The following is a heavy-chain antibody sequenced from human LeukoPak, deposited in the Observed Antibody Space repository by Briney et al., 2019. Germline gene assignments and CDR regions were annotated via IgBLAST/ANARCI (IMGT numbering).Heavy chain of an antibody. D-gene: IGHD6-13*01. CDR1: GYTFTDYC. J-gene: IGHJ4*02. CDR3: ARSNSWPTDF. CDR2: INPNSGDT. V-gene: IGHV1-2*06. Sequence: ASVKVSCRASGYTFTDYCMHWVRQAPGQGLEWMGRINPNSGDTDYAQKFQGRVTMTRDTSISTAYMELSRLRSDDTAVYYCARSNSWPTDFWGQGTLVTVSS.